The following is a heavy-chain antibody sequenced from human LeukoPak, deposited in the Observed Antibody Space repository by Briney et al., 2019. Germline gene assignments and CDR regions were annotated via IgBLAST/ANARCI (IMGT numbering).Heavy chain of an antibody. CDR1: GFTFSSYA. Sequence: GGSLRLSCAASGFTFSSYAMSWVRQAPGKGLEWVSYISSSGSTIHYADPVKGRFTISRDNAKKSLYLQMNSLRVEDTAVYYCARDLHRSPYSGYVGCWGQGTLVTVSS. CDR2: ISSSGSTI. V-gene: IGHV3-48*01. CDR3: ARDLHRSPYSGYVGC. J-gene: IGHJ4*02. D-gene: IGHD5-12*01.